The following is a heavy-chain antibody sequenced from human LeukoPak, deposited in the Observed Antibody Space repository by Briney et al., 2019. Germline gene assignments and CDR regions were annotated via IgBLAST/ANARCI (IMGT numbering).Heavy chain of an antibody. CDR2: IKQEGSEK. D-gene: IGHD5-18*01. Sequence: SGGSLRLSCAASGFTFNNYWMKWVRQAPGKGLEWVATIKQEGSEKYYVDSVKGRFTISRDNAGNPLYLQMDSLRADDTAVYYCARDYGYSFDYWGQGTLVTVSS. J-gene: IGHJ4*02. V-gene: IGHV3-7*04. CDR1: GFTFNNYW. CDR3: ARDYGYSFDY.